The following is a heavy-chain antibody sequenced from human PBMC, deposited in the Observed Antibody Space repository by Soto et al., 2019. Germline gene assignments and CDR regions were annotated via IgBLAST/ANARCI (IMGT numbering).Heavy chain of an antibody. Sequence: GESLKISCKGSGYTFANYWIGWVRQRPGRGLDWVGIIYPAESAARYSPSFQGQVTISADTSIGTAYLQWSSLQAPDTAVDYCASCRYCRSVSCITRLWYHACGQGTRVPDSP. J-gene: IGHJ5*02. CDR2: IYPAESAA. CDR1: GYTFANYW. V-gene: IGHV5-51*01. D-gene: IGHD2-2*01. CDR3: ASCRYCRSVSCITRLWYHA.